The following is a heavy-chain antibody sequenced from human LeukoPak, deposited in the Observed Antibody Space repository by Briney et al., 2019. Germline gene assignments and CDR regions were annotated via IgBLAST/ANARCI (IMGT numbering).Heavy chain of an antibody. Sequence: GGSLRLSCAASGFTFSSYGMHWGRQAPGKGLEWVAFIRYDGSNKYYADSVRGRFTISRDNSKNTLFLQMNSLRPEDTAVYYCARGPDYDILADYFDYWGQGTLVTVSS. CDR2: IRYDGSNK. CDR3: ARGPDYDILADYFDY. CDR1: GFTFSSYG. V-gene: IGHV3-30*02. D-gene: IGHD3-9*01. J-gene: IGHJ4*02.